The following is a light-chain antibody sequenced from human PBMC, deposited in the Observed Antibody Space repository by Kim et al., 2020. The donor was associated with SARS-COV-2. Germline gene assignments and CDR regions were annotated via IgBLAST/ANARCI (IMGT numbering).Light chain of an antibody. J-gene: IGLJ2*01. Sequence: QSALTQPPSASGSPGQLVTISCTGTSSDVGGYNYVSWYQQHPGKAPKLMIYEVSKRPSGVPDRFSGSKSGNTASLTVSGLQAEDEADYYCSSYAGSNIVVFGGGTQLTVL. V-gene: IGLV2-8*01. CDR2: EVS. CDR3: SSYAGSNIVV. CDR1: SSDVGGYNY.